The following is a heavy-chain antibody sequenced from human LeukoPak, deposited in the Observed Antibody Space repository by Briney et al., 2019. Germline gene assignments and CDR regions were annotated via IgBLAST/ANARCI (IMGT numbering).Heavy chain of an antibody. V-gene: IGHV1-69*05. D-gene: IGHD6-19*01. CDR3: ARGTCPLINPSSGCHFDY. Sequence: GASVKVSCKASGGTFSSYAISWVRQAPGQGLEWMGGIIPIFGTANYAQKFQGRVTITTDESTSTAYMELSSLRSEDTAVYYCARGTCPLINPSSGCHFDYWGQGTLVTVSS. CDR2: IIPIFGTA. J-gene: IGHJ4*02. CDR1: GGTFSSYA.